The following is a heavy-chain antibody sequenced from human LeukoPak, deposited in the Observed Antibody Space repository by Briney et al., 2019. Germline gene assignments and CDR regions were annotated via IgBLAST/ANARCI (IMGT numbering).Heavy chain of an antibody. V-gene: IGHV4-4*08. CDR1: NDSISSYC. J-gene: IGHJ5*02. D-gene: IGHD4-23*01. Sequence: SETLSLTCTVSNDSISSYCCSWVRQPPGKGLEWIGFMCPSGRTDYNPSLKSRVTMSIDTSKNQLSMELRFLTAAATAVYYCATSYDGKTAPYDLWGHGTLVTVSS. CDR2: MCPSGRT. CDR3: ATSYDGKTAPYDL.